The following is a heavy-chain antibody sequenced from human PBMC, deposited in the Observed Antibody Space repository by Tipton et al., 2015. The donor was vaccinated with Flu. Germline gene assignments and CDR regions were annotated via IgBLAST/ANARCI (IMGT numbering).Heavy chain of an antibody. Sequence: SLRLSCAASGFTFSGFWMTWVRHAPGKGLEWVANVNQDGSEKYYVDSVKGRFTISRDNAENSLYLQLSSLRVEDTAVYYCARYDVDTDPYFYCGMDVWGQGTTVTVSS. J-gene: IGHJ6*01. CDR1: GFTFSGFW. CDR3: ARYDVDTDPYFYCGMDV. D-gene: IGHD1-1*01. CDR2: VNQDGSEK. V-gene: IGHV3-7*01.